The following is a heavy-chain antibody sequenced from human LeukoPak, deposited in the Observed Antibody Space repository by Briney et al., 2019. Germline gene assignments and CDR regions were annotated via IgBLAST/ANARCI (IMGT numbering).Heavy chain of an antibody. Sequence: ASVKVSCKAFGYTFTSNYMHWVRQAPGQGPEWMGVISPSGGSTTYAQKFQGRVTLTRDMSTSTDYLELSSLRSEDTAVYYCATVGSGWYGIWFDPWGQGTLVTVSS. J-gene: IGHJ5*02. V-gene: IGHV1-46*01. CDR2: ISPSGGST. D-gene: IGHD6-19*01. CDR3: ATVGSGWYGIWFDP. CDR1: GYTFTSNY.